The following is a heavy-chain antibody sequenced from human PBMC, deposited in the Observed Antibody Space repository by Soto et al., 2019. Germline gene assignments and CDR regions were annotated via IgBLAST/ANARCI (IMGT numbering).Heavy chain of an antibody. Sequence: SSETLSLTCVVSGDSITTSTSWWSWVRQPPGEGLEWIGEIHHSGDTNYDPSFESRATLSMDKPKNQSSLRLTSVTAADTAVYYCTRLEFGMFGAYWGQGSMVTVSS. J-gene: IGHJ4*02. CDR1: GDSITTSTSW. CDR3: TRLEFGMFGAY. V-gene: IGHV4-4*02. D-gene: IGHD3-16*01. CDR2: IHHSGDT.